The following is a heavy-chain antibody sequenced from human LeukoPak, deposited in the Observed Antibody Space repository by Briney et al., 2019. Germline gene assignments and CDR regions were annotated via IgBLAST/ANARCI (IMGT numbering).Heavy chain of an antibody. V-gene: IGHV3-33*08. CDR2: IRYDGSNK. D-gene: IGHD5-12*01. CDR1: GFTFSNTW. CDR3: AREHVDIVATIIGGFDY. J-gene: IGHJ4*02. Sequence: PGGSLRLSCAASGFTFSNTWMSWVRQAPGKGLEWVAGIRYDGSNKYYEDSVKGRFTISRDNSKNTLYLQMNSLRAEDTAVYYCAREHVDIVATIIGGFDYWGQGTLVTVSS.